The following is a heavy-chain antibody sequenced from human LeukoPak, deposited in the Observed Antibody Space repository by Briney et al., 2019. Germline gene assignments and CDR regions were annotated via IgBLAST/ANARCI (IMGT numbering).Heavy chain of an antibody. J-gene: IGHJ4*02. D-gene: IGHD1-26*01. CDR3: ARRDIVGAIKYYFDY. CDR2: IYPGDSDT. Sequence: GESLKISCKGSGYSFTSYWIGWVRQMPGKGLEWMGIIYPGDSDTRYSPSFQGQVTISADKSISTAYLQWSSLKASDTAMYYCARRDIVGAIKYYFDYWGQGTLVTVSS. CDR1: GYSFTSYW. V-gene: IGHV5-51*01.